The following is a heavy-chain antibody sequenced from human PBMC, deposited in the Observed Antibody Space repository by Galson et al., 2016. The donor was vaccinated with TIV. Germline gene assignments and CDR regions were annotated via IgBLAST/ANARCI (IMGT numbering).Heavy chain of an antibody. CDR2: IIPVLGMT. Sequence: PVKVSCKASGGTFSTYTINWVRQAPGQGLQWLGRIIPVLGMTNYAQRLQGRVTITADRSTSTAYMELSSLRSDDTAVYYCARGDTGRHYEAYFDSWDQGTVVTVSS. CDR1: GGTFSTYT. CDR3: ARGDTGRHYEAYFDS. J-gene: IGHJ4*02. D-gene: IGHD3-3*01. V-gene: IGHV1-69*02.